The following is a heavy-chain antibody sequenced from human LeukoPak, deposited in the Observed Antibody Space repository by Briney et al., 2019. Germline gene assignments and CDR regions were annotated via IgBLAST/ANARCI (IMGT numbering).Heavy chain of an antibody. V-gene: IGHV4-34*01. CDR1: GGSFSGYY. Sequence: SETLSLTCAVYGGSFSGYYWSWIRQPPGKGLEWIGEINHSGSTNYNPSLKSRVTISVDTSKNQFSLKLSSVTAADTAVYYCARTTYYYDYSGYYHFDYWGQGTLVTVSS. CDR3: ARTTYYYDYSGYYHFDY. CDR2: INHSGST. D-gene: IGHD3-22*01. J-gene: IGHJ4*02.